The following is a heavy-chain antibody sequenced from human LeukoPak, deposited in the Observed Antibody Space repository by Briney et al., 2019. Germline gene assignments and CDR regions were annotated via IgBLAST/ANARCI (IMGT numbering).Heavy chain of an antibody. Sequence: GESLKISCKGSGYTFTHYWIAWVRQMPGKGLEWMGIIYPGDSETRYSPSFQGQGTISVDKYTTTAYLQWSNLKASDTAMYYCARHYDILTGYYVDYWGQGTLVTVSS. CDR2: IYPGDSET. J-gene: IGHJ4*02. V-gene: IGHV5-51*01. CDR3: ARHYDILTGYYVDY. CDR1: GYTFTHYW. D-gene: IGHD3-9*01.